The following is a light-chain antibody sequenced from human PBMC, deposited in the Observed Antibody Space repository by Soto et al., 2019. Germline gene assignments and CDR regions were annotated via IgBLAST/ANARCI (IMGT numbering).Light chain of an antibody. V-gene: IGLV2-14*01. CDR2: DVS. CDR3: SSYTRSSLDV. CDR1: SSDVGGYNY. Sequence: QSALTQPASVSVSPGQSITISCTGTSSDVGGYNYVSWYQQHPGKAPKLMIYDVSNRPSGVSNRFSGSKSGNTASLTISGRQAEDEADYYFSSYTRSSLDVFGTGTTLTVL. J-gene: IGLJ1*01.